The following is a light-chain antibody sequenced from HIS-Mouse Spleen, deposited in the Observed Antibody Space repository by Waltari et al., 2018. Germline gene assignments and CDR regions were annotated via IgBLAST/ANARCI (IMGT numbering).Light chain of an antibody. J-gene: IGKJ4*01. CDR3: MQGTHWLT. CDR1: QSLLHSDGNTY. CDR2: KVS. V-gene: IGKV2-30*02. Sequence: DVVMTQSPLSLLVPLGHPASISCRSSQSLLHSDGNTYLNWFQQRPAQSPRHLIYKVSNRDSGVPDRFSGSGAGTDFSQKISRVEAEDVGVYSCMQGTHWLTFGGGTKVEMK.